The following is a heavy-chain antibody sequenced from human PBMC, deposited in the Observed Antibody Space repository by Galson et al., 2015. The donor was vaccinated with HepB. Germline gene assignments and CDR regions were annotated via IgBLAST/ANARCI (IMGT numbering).Heavy chain of an antibody. Sequence: SLRLSCAASGFPFHYYWMSWVRQAPGKGLEWVANIKQDGSEKYYVDSLKGRFTISRDNAKSSVSLQMNSLRAEDTAVYYCVRDTYGSGTWGQGTLVTVSS. CDR2: IKQDGSEK. CDR1: GFPFHYYW. V-gene: IGHV3-7*03. D-gene: IGHD3-10*01. J-gene: IGHJ4*02. CDR3: VRDTYGSGT.